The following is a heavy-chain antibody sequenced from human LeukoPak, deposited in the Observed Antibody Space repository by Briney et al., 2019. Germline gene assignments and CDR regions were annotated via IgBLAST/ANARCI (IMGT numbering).Heavy chain of an antibody. Sequence: ASVKVSCKASGYTFTGYYIHWVRQAPGQGLEWMGWINPNSGGTNYAQKFQGRVTMTRDTSISTAYMELSRLRSDDTAVYYCARGVVWELGDAFDIWGQGTMVTVSS. D-gene: IGHD3-16*01. CDR1: GYTFTGYY. V-gene: IGHV1-2*02. CDR2: INPNSGGT. J-gene: IGHJ3*02. CDR3: ARGVVWELGDAFDI.